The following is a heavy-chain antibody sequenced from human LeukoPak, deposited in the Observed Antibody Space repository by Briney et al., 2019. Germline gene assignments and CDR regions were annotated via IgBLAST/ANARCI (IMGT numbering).Heavy chain of an antibody. J-gene: IGHJ4*02. CDR2: FYRGGST. D-gene: IGHD1-1*01. V-gene: IGHV3-53*01. Sequence: PGGSLRLSCAASVFTVSINYMSWVRQALGKVLEWVYVFYRGGSTYYADSVKGRFTISRDNSKNTLYLQMNSLRAEDTAVYYCAREVTGTGDYFDYWGQGTLVTVSS. CDR3: AREVTGTGDYFDY. CDR1: VFTVSINY.